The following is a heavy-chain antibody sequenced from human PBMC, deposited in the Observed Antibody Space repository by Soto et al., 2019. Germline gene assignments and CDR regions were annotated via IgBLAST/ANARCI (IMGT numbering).Heavy chain of an antibody. J-gene: IGHJ4*02. CDR1: GDSVNSGNYL. D-gene: IGHD7-27*01. Sequence: PSETLSLTCTVAGDSVNSGNYLWSWIRQPPGKGLEWIGNVYYSGTTNYSPSLKSRVTISGDMSRNQCSLKLTSVTAADTAVYYCARDSVLTPRVFDSWGQGTLVTVSS. CDR2: VYYSGTT. V-gene: IGHV4-61*01. CDR3: ARDSVLTPRVFDS.